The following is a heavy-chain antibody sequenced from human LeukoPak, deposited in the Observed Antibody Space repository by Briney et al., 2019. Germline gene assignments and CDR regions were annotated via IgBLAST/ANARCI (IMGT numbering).Heavy chain of an antibody. J-gene: IGHJ4*02. CDR3: ATVWMEKQLWLPFHH. D-gene: IGHD5-18*01. CDR2: IRSKAYNYAT. V-gene: IGHV3-73*01. Sequence: GGSLRLSCAASGFTFSGSAIHWVRQASGKGLEWIGRIRSKAYNYATTYAASVKGRFTISRDDSKNTAYLQMNSLRVEDTAVYYCATVWMEKQLWLPFHHWGQGTLVTVSS. CDR1: GFTFSGSA.